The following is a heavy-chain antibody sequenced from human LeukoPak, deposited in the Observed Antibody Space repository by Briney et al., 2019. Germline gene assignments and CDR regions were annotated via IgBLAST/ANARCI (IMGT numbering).Heavy chain of an antibody. CDR3: AELGITMIGGV. Sequence: GGSLRLSCAASRFTFSSYGMHRVRQAPGKGLEWVAYIQYDGSNEQYADSVKGRFTISRDNAKNSLYLQMNSLRAEDTAVYYCAELGITMIGGVWGKGTTVTISS. D-gene: IGHD3-10*02. J-gene: IGHJ6*04. CDR1: RFTFSSYG. CDR2: IQYDGSNE. V-gene: IGHV3-30*02.